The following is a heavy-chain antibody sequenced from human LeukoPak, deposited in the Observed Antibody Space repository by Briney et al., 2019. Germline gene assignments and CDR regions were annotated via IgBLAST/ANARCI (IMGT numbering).Heavy chain of an antibody. Sequence: SETLSLTCTVSGGSISSGGYYWSWIRQHPGKGLEWIGYIYYSGSTNYNPSLKSRVTMSVDTSKNQFSLKLSSVTAADTAVYYCARGLVYYDSSGYPENWFDPWGQGTLVTVSS. V-gene: IGHV4-61*08. J-gene: IGHJ5*02. D-gene: IGHD3-22*01. CDR1: GGSISSGGYY. CDR3: ARGLVYYDSSGYPENWFDP. CDR2: IYYSGST.